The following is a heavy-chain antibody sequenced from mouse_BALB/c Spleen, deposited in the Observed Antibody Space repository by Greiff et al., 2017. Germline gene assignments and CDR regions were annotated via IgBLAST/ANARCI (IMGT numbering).Heavy chain of an antibody. CDR2: IDPANGNT. Sequence: EVKLEESGAELVKPGASVKLSCTASGFNIKDTYMHWVKQRPEQGLEWIGRIDPANGNTKYDPKFQGKATITADTSSNTAYLQLSSLTSEDTAVYYCARSRAIWLRLDDWGQGTTLTVSS. V-gene: IGHV14-3*02. CDR1: GFNIKDTY. J-gene: IGHJ2*01. D-gene: IGHD2-2*01. CDR3: ARSRAIWLRLDD.